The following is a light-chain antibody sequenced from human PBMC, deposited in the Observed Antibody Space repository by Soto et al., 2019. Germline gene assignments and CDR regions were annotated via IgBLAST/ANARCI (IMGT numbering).Light chain of an antibody. CDR3: SSYAGSNWWV. CDR1: SSDVGGYNY. CDR2: EVS. J-gene: IGLJ1*01. V-gene: IGLV2-8*01. Sequence: QSALTQPPSASGSPGQSVTISCTGTSSDVGGYNYVSWYQQHPGKAPKLMIYEVSKRPSGVPDRFSGSKSGNTASLTVSGLQADDEADYYCSSYAGSNWWVFGTGTSSPS.